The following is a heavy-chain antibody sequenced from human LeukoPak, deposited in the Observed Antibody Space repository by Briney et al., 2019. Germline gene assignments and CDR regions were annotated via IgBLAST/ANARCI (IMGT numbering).Heavy chain of an antibody. CDR2: ISAYNGNT. J-gene: IGHJ4*02. D-gene: IGHD3-10*01. Sequence: GASVKVSCKASGYTFTSYSISWVRQAPGQGLEWMGWISAYNGNTNYAQKLQGRVTMTTDTSTSTAYMELRSLRSDDTAVYYCARQRHYYGSGSLCDYWGQGTLVTVSS. CDR3: ARQRHYYGSGSLCDY. V-gene: IGHV1-18*04. CDR1: GYTFTSYS.